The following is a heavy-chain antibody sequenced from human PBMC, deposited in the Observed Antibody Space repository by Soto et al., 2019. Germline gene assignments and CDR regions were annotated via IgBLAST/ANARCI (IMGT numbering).Heavy chain of an antibody. J-gene: IGHJ5*01. Sequence: GGSLRLSCAASGFTFRSYALSWVRQAPGKGLEWVSTVSDTGLSTYYAGSVTGRFTTSRDNSRNTLYLQMNGLRAEDTAVYYCAKSFYDSSGFDSWGLGTLVTVSS. CDR2: VSDTGLST. V-gene: IGHV3-23*01. CDR3: AKSFYDSSGFDS. CDR1: GFTFRSYA. D-gene: IGHD3-22*01.